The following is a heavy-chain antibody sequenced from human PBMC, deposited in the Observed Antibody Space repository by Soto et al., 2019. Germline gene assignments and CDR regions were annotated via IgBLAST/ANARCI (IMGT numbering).Heavy chain of an antibody. Sequence: PVVSLRLSCAASGFTFISYGMHWVRQAPGKGLEWVAVISYDGSNKYYADSVKGRFTISRDNSKNTLYLQMNSLRAEDTAVYYCAKDQIWDYWGQGTLVTVSS. V-gene: IGHV3-30*18. CDR2: ISYDGSNK. J-gene: IGHJ4*02. CDR3: AKDQIWDY. CDR1: GFTFISYG.